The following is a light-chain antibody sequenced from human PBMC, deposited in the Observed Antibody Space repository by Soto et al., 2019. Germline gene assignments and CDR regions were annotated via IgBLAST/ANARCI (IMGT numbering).Light chain of an antibody. CDR3: AAWDDSLSGRYV. CDR2: RNN. Sequence: QSVLTQPPSASGTPGQRVTISCSGSSSNVGTNTVHWYQHLPGTAPKLLIYRNNQRPSGVPDRFSGSKSGTSASLAISGLRSEDEADYYCAAWDDSLSGRYVFGTGTKLTVL. CDR1: SSNVGTNT. J-gene: IGLJ1*01. V-gene: IGLV1-47*01.